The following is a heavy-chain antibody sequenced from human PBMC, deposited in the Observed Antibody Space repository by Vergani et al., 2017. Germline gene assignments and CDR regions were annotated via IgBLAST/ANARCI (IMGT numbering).Heavy chain of an antibody. CDR3: AREYDILTGYYRSRWFDP. CDR2: IYYSGST. Sequence: QVQLQESGPGLVKPSQTLSLTCTVSGGSISSGGYYWSWIRQHPGKGLEWIGYIYYSGSTYYNPSLKSRVTLSVDTSKNQFSLKLSSLTAADTAVYYCAREYDILTGYYRSRWFDPWGQGTLVTVSS. D-gene: IGHD3-9*01. CDR1: GGSISSGGYY. V-gene: IGHV4-31*03. J-gene: IGHJ5*02.